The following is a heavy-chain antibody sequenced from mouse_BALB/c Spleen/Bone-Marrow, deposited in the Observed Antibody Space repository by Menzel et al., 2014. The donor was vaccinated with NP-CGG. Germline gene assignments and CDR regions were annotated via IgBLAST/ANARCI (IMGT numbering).Heavy chain of an antibody. J-gene: IGHJ4*01. CDR1: GYTFTDYV. D-gene: IGHD3-1*01. CDR2: IYPGSGST. CDR3: ARGLGLPFYAMDY. V-gene: IGHV1-81*01. Sequence: QVQLQQSGPELVKPGASVKMSCKASGYTFTDYVISWVKQRTGQGLEWIGEIYPGSGSTYYNEKFKGKATLTADKSSNTAYMQLSSLTSEDPAVYFCARGLGLPFYAMDYWGQGTSVTVSS.